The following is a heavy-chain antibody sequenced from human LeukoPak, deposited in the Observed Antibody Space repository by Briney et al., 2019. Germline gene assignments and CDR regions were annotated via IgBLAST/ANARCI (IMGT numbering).Heavy chain of an antibody. CDR1: GYTFTSYG. CDR3: TREATGYSWFDP. Sequence: ASVKVSCKASGYTFTSYGISWVRQAPGQGLEWMGWISGYNGNTNYAQKFQGRVTMTTDTSTNTAYMELRSLRSDDTAVYYCTREATGYSWFDPWGQGALVTVSS. CDR2: ISGYNGNT. V-gene: IGHV1-18*01. J-gene: IGHJ5*02. D-gene: IGHD3-9*01.